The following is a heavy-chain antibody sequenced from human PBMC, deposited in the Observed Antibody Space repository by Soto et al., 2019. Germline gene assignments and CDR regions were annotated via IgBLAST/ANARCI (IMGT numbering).Heavy chain of an antibody. Sequence: SETLSLTCTVSGGSISSYYWSWIRQPAGKGLEWIGRIYTSGSTNYNPSLKSRVTISVDTSKNQFSLKLSSVTAADTAVYYCARWDYYDSSGYYNWFDPWGQGTLVTVSS. D-gene: IGHD3-22*01. V-gene: IGHV4-4*07. CDR2: IYTSGST. CDR3: ARWDYYDSSGYYNWFDP. CDR1: GGSISSYY. J-gene: IGHJ5*02.